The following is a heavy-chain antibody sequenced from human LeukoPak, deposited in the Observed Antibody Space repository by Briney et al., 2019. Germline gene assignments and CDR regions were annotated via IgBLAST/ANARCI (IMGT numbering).Heavy chain of an antibody. J-gene: IGHJ4*02. Sequence: PSETLSLTCTVSSSSISSSSYYWGWIRQPPGKGLEWIGSIYYSGSTYYNPSLKSRVTISVDTSKNQFSLKLSSVTAADTAVYYCATAGGSSSFLDWPLDYWGQGTLVTVSS. D-gene: IGHD6-6*01. V-gene: IGHV4-39*01. CDR2: IYYSGST. CDR3: ATAGGSSSFLDWPLDY. CDR1: SSSISSSSYY.